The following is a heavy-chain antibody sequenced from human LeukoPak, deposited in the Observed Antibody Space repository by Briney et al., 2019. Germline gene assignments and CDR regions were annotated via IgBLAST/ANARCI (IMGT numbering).Heavy chain of an antibody. CDR2: ISGSGGST. V-gene: IGHV3-23*01. Sequence: GGSLRLSCAASGFTFSGYAMSWVRQAPGKGLEWVSAISGSGGSTYYADSVKGRFTISRDNSKNTLYLQMNSLRAEDTAVYYCAKAGLEIGELPGMIWGQGTLVTVSS. CDR3: AKAGLEIGELPGMI. J-gene: IGHJ4*02. CDR1: GFTFSGYA. D-gene: IGHD3-10*01.